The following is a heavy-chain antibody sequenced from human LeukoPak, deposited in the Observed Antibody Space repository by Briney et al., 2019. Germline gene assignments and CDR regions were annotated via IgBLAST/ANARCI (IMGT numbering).Heavy chain of an antibody. CDR1: GDSLNSRSYY. Sequence: SETLSLTCSVSGDSLNSRSYYWGWIRQPPGKGLEWIGSINHRGSTSYNPSLTSRVTISVDTSNNQFSLNLSSVTAADTAVYYCARGLYDYDSRGNTTPKWFDPWGQGTLVTVSS. CDR3: ARGLYDYDSRGNTTPKWFDP. D-gene: IGHD3-22*01. J-gene: IGHJ5*02. CDR2: INHRGST. V-gene: IGHV4-39*07.